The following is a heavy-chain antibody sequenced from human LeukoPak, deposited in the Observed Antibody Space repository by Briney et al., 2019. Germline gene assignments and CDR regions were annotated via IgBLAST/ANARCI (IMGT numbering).Heavy chain of an antibody. CDR2: ISSSSSYT. V-gene: IGHV3-11*05. CDR3: ARDGGGDSSGWYPVY. Sequence: GGSLRLSCAASGFTFSDYYMSWIRQAPGKGLEGVSYISSSSSYTNYADSVKGRFTISRDNAKNSLYLQMNSLRAEDTAVYYCARDGGGDSSGWYPVYWGQGTLVTVSS. CDR1: GFTFSDYY. J-gene: IGHJ4*02. D-gene: IGHD6-19*01.